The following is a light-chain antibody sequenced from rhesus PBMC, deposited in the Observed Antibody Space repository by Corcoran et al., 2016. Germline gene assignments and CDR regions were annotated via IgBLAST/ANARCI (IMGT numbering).Light chain of an antibody. CDR3: MQTLQTPYS. Sequence: DTVMTQTPLSLPVTPGEQASISCRASRSVLDRDGYTHLHWYLQKPDQSPQLLIYVGSHRASGVPDRFSGSGSGTDFTLKISRVEAEDVGVYYCMQTLQTPYSFCQGTKVDIQ. J-gene: IGKJ2*01. V-gene: IGKV2-78*01. CDR1: RSVLDRDGYTH. CDR2: VGS.